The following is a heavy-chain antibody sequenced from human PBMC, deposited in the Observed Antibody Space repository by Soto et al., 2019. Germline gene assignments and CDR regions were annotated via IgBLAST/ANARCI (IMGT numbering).Heavy chain of an antibody. Sequence: SETLSLTCAVSGGCISSGGYSWSWIRQPPGKGLEWIGYIYHSGSTYYNPSLKSRVTISVDRSKNQFSLKLSSVTAADTAVYYCARAYSSGWLDYWGQGTLVTVSS. V-gene: IGHV4-30-2*01. CDR1: GGCISSGGYS. D-gene: IGHD6-19*01. CDR3: ARAYSSGWLDY. J-gene: IGHJ4*02. CDR2: IYHSGST.